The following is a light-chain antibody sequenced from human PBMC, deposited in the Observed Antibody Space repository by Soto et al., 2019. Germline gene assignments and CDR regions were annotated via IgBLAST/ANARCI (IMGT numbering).Light chain of an antibody. CDR1: SSDVGSYNL. J-gene: IGLJ2*01. CDR2: EGS. V-gene: IGLV2-23*01. CDR3: CSYAGSSTS. Sequence: QSALTQPASVSGSPGQSITISCTGASSDVGSYNLVSWYQQHPGKAPKLMIYEGSKRPSGVSNRFSGSKSGNTASLTISGLQAEDEADYYCCSYAGSSTSFGGGTKVTVL.